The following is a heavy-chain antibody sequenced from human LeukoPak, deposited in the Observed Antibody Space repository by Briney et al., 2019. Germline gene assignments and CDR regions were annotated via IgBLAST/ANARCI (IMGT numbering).Heavy chain of an antibody. CDR3: AREPLGRSDAFDI. V-gene: IGHV1-8*01. D-gene: IGHD1-26*01. Sequence: ASVRVSCKASGYTFISYDINWVRQASGQGLEWMGWMNPNSGKTGYAQKFQGRVTISRDISRTTAYMELSSLRSEDTPVYYCAREPLGRSDAFDIWGQGTMVTVSS. J-gene: IGHJ3*02. CDR1: GYTFISYD. CDR2: MNPNSGKT.